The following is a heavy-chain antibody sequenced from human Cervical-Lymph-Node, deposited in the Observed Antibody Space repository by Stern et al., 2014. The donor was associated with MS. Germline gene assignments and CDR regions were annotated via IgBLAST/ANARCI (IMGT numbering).Heavy chain of an antibody. CDR3: ASTIAAACPWWFDP. CDR1: GGSISSGGYY. D-gene: IGHD6-13*01. V-gene: IGHV4-31*03. J-gene: IGHJ5*02. Sequence: VQLVESGPGLVKPSQTLSLTCTVSGGSISSGGYYWSWIRQHPGKGLEWIGYIYYSGSTYYTPSLKSRVTISVDTSKNQFSLKLSSVTAADTAVYYCASTIAAACPWWFDPWGQGTLVTVSS. CDR2: IYYSGST.